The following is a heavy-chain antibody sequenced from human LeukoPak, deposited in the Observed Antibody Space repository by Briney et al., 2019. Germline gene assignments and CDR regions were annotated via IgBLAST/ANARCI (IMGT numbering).Heavy chain of an antibody. V-gene: IGHV3-23*01. CDR3: AKDGDDILTGPEYFQH. J-gene: IGHJ1*01. CDR2: ISGGGGSI. CDR1: GFTFSSYA. D-gene: IGHD3-9*01. Sequence: GGSLRLSCAASGFTFSSYAMSWVRQAPGKGLEWVSAISGGGGSIYYADSVKGRFTISRDNSKNTLYLQMNSLRAEDTAVYYCAKDGDDILTGPEYFQHWGQGTLVTVSS.